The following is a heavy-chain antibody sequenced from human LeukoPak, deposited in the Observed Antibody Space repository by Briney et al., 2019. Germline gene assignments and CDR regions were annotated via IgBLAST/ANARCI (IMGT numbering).Heavy chain of an antibody. CDR3: AVGYCSSTSCLTD. D-gene: IGHD2-2*01. J-gene: IGHJ4*02. CDR1: GYSFTSYW. Sequence: GGSLKISCKGSGYSFTSYWIGGVRQMPGKGLEGMGIIYPGEYDTRYSPSFQGHVTISADKSISTSYLQWSSLKASDTAMYYCAVGYCSSTSCLTDWGQGTLVTVSS. CDR2: IYPGEYDT. V-gene: IGHV5-51*01.